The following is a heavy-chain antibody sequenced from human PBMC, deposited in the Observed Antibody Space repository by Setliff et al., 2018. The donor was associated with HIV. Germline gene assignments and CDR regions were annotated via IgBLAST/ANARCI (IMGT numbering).Heavy chain of an antibody. J-gene: IGHJ4*02. Sequence: SETLSLTCTVSGGSISSYYWGWIRQPPGKGLEWIGRIYTTGGTNYNPALKSRVTMSIDTSKNQISLKLNSVTAADTATYYCARSNPGITAGLLAYWGPGTLVTVSS. CDR1: GGSISSYY. V-gene: IGHV4-4*07. D-gene: IGHD6-13*01. CDR3: ARSNPGITAGLLAY. CDR2: IYTTGGT.